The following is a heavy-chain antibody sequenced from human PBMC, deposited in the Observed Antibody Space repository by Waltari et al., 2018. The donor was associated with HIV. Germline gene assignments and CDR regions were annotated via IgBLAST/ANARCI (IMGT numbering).Heavy chain of an antibody. CDR1: GVLSGSYG. CDR2: IWYDGSNK. CDR3: AREKGYSSSSPDY. Sequence: QVPLVEAGGGVVQPGRHLSLSCAASGVLSGSYGMRWVRQAPGKGVEWVALIWYDGSNKYYADSVKGRFTISRDNSKNTLYLQMNSLRAEDTALYYCAREKGYSSSSPDYWGQGTLVTVSS. J-gene: IGHJ4*02. V-gene: IGHV3-33*01. D-gene: IGHD6-13*01.